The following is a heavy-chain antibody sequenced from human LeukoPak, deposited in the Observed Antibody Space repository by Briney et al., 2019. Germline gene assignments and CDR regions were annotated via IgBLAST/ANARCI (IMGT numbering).Heavy chain of an antibody. D-gene: IGHD3-16*02. V-gene: IGHV4-59*01. Sequence: SETLSLTCTVSGGSISSYYWSWIRQPPGKGLEWIGYIYYSGSTNYNPSLKSRVTISVDTSKNQFSLKLSSVTAADTAVYYCARGDEGYYDYVWGSYRNNWFDLWGQGTLVTVSS. CDR3: ARGDEGYYDYVWGSYRNNWFDL. CDR2: IYYSGST. CDR1: GGSISSYY. J-gene: IGHJ5*02.